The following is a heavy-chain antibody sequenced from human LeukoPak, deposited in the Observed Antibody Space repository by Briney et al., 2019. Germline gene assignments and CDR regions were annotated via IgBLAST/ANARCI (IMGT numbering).Heavy chain of an antibody. Sequence: SQTLSLTCTVSGGSISSGSYYWSRIRQPAGKGLEWIGRIYTSGSTNYNPSLKSRVTISVDTSKSQFSLKLSSVTAADTAVYYCARGFGVVVAAIDYWGQGTLVTVSS. CDR1: GGSISSGSYY. D-gene: IGHD2-15*01. CDR3: ARGFGVVVAAIDY. V-gene: IGHV4-61*02. J-gene: IGHJ4*02. CDR2: IYTSGST.